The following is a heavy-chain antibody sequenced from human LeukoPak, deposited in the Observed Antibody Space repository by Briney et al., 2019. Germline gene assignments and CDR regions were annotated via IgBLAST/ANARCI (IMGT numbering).Heavy chain of an antibody. J-gene: IGHJ5*02. Sequence: GGSLRLSCSDSEVTFSSYEMNWVLQAPGKGLEWVSYISSSGSTIYYADSVKGRFTISRDNAKNSLDLQMNSLRAEDTAVYYCARAPTKFRRDCFDPWGQGTLVTVSS. CDR1: EVTFSSYE. CDR3: ARAPTKFRRDCFDP. CDR2: ISSSGSTI. V-gene: IGHV3-48*03. D-gene: IGHD3-9*01.